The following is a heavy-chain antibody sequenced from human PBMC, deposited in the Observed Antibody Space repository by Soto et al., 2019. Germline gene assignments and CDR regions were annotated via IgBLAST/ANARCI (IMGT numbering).Heavy chain of an antibody. V-gene: IGHV1-2*02. CDR3: ARSLLTIGARLDY. Sequence: ASVKVSCKASGYIFTDYYLHWVRQAPGQGLEYMGWINPNTGGTKYSQRFQGRVTMTGGTLLLNWLTSDDTAVYYCARSLLTIGARLDYWGQGTLVTVSS. CDR1: GYIFTDYY. D-gene: IGHD6-6*01. CDR2: INPNTGGT. J-gene: IGHJ4*01.